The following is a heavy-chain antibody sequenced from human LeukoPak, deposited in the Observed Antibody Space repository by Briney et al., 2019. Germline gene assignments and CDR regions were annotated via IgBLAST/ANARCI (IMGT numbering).Heavy chain of an antibody. J-gene: IGHJ4*02. V-gene: IGHV3-21*01. Sequence: GGSLRLSCAASGFTFSSYSMNWVRQAPGKGLEWVSSISSSSSYIYYADSVKGRFTISRDNAKNTLYLQMNSLRAEDTAVYYCARDPDDPYFYYWGQGTLVTVSS. CDR3: ARDPDDPYFYY. CDR1: GFTFSSYS. CDR2: ISSSSSYI. D-gene: IGHD3-3*01.